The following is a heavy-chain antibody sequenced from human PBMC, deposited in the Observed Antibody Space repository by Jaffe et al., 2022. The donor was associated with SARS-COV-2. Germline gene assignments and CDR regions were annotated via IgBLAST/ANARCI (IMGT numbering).Heavy chain of an antibody. CDR3: ARDLPGTSAFDI. CDR1: GGSISNYY. Sequence: QVQLQESGPGLVRPSETLSLTCTVSGGSISNYYWRWVRRPPGKGLEYIGYIYYTGTTNYNPSLKSRVTLSLDTSKNQFSLKLSSVTAADTAVYYCARDLPGTSAFDIWGQGTMVTVSS. V-gene: IGHV4-59*01. D-gene: IGHD3-9*01. CDR2: IYYTGTT. J-gene: IGHJ3*02.